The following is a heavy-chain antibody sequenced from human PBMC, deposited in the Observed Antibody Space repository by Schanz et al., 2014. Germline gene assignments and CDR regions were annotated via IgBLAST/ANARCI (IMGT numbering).Heavy chain of an antibody. CDR3: AKDSTHIDIVLVPTAIDY. CDR1: GFTFSSYA. Sequence: EVQLLDSGGGLVQPGGSLRLSCAASGFTFSSYAMHWVRQAPGKGLEWVSSISSSSSYIYYADSVKGRFTISRDNAKNSLYLQMNSLRAEDTAVYYCAKDSTHIDIVLVPTAIDYWGQGTLVTVSS. J-gene: IGHJ4*02. D-gene: IGHD2-2*01. CDR2: ISSSSSYI. V-gene: IGHV3-21*01.